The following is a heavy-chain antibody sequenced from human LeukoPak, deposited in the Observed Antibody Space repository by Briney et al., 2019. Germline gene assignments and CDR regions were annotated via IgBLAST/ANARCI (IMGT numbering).Heavy chain of an antibody. J-gene: IGHJ3*02. D-gene: IGHD2-15*01. CDR1: GYTFTGYY. CDR3: ARGGYCSGGSCYSKGAFDI. Sequence: ASVKVSCKASGYTFTGYYMHWVRQAPGQGLEWMGRINPNSGGTNYAQKFQGRVTMTRDTSISTAYMELSRLRSVDTAVYYCARGGYCSGGSCYSKGAFDIWGQGTMVTVSS. V-gene: IGHV1-2*06. CDR2: INPNSGGT.